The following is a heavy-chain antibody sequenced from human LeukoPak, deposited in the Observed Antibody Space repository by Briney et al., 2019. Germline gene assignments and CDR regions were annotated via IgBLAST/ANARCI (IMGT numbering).Heavy chain of an antibody. CDR2: IYYSGST. V-gene: IGHV4-59*08. CDR3: ARQTGSGLFTLP. Sequence: SETLSLTCTVSGGSISSYYWSWIRQPPGKGLEWIGYIYYSGSTNYNPSLKSRVTISIDTSKNQISLRLTSVTAADTAMYYCARQTGSGLFTLPGGQGTLVTVSS. CDR1: GGSISSYY. J-gene: IGHJ4*02. D-gene: IGHD3/OR15-3a*01.